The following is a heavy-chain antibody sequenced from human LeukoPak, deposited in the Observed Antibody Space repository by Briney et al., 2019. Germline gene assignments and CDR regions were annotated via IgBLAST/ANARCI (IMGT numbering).Heavy chain of an antibody. D-gene: IGHD3-3*01. CDR3: ARDLYRTYYDFWSGYFQAPDY. V-gene: IGHV1-18*01. CDR1: GYTFTSYG. Sequence: ASVKVSCKASGYTFTSYGISWVRQAPGQGLEWMGWISAYNGNTNYAQKLQGRVTMTTDTSTSTAYMELGSLRSDDTAVYYCARDLYRTYYDFWSGYFQAPDYWGQGTLVTVSS. J-gene: IGHJ4*02. CDR2: ISAYNGNT.